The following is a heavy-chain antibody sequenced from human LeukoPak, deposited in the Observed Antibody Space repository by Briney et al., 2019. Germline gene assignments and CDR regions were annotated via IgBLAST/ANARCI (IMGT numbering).Heavy chain of an antibody. V-gene: IGHV4-30-2*01. Sequence: SETLSLTCAVSGGSISSGGYSWSWIRQPPGKGLEWIGYIYHSGSTYYNPSLKSRVTISVDRSKNQFSLKLSSVTAADTAVYYCARNYYGDFDCWGQGTLVTVSS. D-gene: IGHD4-17*01. CDR2: IYHSGST. J-gene: IGHJ4*02. CDR1: GGSISSGGYS. CDR3: ARNYYGDFDC.